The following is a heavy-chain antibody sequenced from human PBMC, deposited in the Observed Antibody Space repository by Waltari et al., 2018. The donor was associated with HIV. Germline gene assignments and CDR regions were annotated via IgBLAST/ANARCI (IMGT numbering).Heavy chain of an antibody. V-gene: IGHV4-61*02. J-gene: IGHJ4*02. CDR1: GGSISSGSYY. Sequence: QVQLQESGPGLVKPSQTLSLTCTVSGGSISSGSYYWSWIRQPAGKGLEWIGRIYTSWSTNYNPSLKSRFTISVDTSKNQFSLKLSSVTAADTAVYYCARGDTAMSVDYWGQGTLVTVSS. CDR2: IYTSWST. CDR3: ARGDTAMSVDY. D-gene: IGHD5-18*01.